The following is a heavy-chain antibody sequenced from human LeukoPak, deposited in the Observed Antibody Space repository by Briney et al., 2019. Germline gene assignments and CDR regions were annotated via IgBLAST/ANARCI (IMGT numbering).Heavy chain of an antibody. CDR2: IWYGGSNK. D-gene: IGHD3-3*01. Sequence: PGGSLRLSCAASGFTFSSYGMHWVRQAPGRGLEWVAVIWYGGSNKYYADSVKGRFTISRDNSKNTLYLQMNSLRAEDTAVYYCARNDLTRFLEWSSPFDYWGQGTLVTVSS. V-gene: IGHV3-33*08. CDR1: GFTFSSYG. J-gene: IGHJ4*02. CDR3: ARNDLTRFLEWSSPFDY.